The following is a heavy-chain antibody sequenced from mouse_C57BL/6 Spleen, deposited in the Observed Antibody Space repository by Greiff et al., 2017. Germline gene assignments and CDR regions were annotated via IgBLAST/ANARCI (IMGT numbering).Heavy chain of an antibody. J-gene: IGHJ4*01. CDR3: ARSLRGYYGSSWDYAMDY. V-gene: IGHV14-3*01. Sequence: VQLQQSVAELVRPGASVKLSCTASGFNIKNTYMHWVKQRPEQGLEWIGRIDPANGNTKYAPQFPGKATITADTSSNTAYLQLSSLTSEDTAIYYCARSLRGYYGSSWDYAMDYWGQGTSVTVSS. CDR2: IDPANGNT. CDR1: GFNIKNTY. D-gene: IGHD1-1*01.